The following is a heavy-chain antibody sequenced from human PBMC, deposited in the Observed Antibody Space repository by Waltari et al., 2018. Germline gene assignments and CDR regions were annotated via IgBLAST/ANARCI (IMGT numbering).Heavy chain of an antibody. CDR2: IRSKTYGGAP. CDR1: GFNFGDYA. J-gene: IGHJ4*02. CDR3: TRADGMTDLDY. Sequence: EVQLAESGGGLVQPGRSLRLSCTASGFNFGDYAMTLVRQVPGKGLEWVGFIRSKTYGGAPEYAASVKGRFTISRDDSKSVAYLQMNSLRTEDTALYYCTRADGMTDLDYWGQGALVTVSS. V-gene: IGHV3-49*04.